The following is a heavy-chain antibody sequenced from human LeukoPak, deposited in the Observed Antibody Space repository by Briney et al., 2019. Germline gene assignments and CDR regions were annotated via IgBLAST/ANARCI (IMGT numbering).Heavy chain of an antibody. D-gene: IGHD3-10*01. CDR3: ARDSGTTGEVKFDP. CDR2: IFHSANT. V-gene: IGHV4-38-2*02. J-gene: IGHJ5*02. Sequence: SETLSLTCNVSGYSISSGYYWGWIRQPPGKVLEWIGSIFHSANTYYNPSLKSRVTISVDTSKNQFSLKLSSVTAADTAVYYCARDSGTTGEVKFDPWGQGTLVTVSS. CDR1: GYSISSGYY.